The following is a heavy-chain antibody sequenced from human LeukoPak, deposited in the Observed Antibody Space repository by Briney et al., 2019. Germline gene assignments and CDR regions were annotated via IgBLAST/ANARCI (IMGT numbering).Heavy chain of an antibody. CDR2: IYYSGST. D-gene: IGHD6-19*01. Sequence: SETLSLTCTVSGGSISGFFWSWIRQPPGKGLEWIGYIYYSGSTNYNPSLKSRVTISVDTSKNQFSLKLSSVTAADTAVYYCAGGLVAGSFDYWGQGNPVPVSS. CDR1: GGSISGFF. CDR3: AGGLVAGSFDY. V-gene: IGHV4-59*01. J-gene: IGHJ4*02.